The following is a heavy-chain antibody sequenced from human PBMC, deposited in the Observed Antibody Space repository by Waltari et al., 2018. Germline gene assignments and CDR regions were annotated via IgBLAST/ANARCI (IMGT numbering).Heavy chain of an antibody. J-gene: IGHJ4*02. CDR3: ATYRWLGY. CDR2: INYDGSEK. D-gene: IGHD3-10*01. CDR1: EFTFSTYW. Sequence: EVQLVASGGGLVQPGGSLRRSCEVSEFTFSTYWMTWVRQASGRGLEWVANINYDGSEKNYVDSVKGRFSISRDNARNSLYLQMNSLRAEDTAVYYCATYRWLGYWGQGTLVTVSS. V-gene: IGHV3-7*03.